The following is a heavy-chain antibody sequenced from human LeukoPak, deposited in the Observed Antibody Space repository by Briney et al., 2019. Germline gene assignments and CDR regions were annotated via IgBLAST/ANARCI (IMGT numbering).Heavy chain of an antibody. V-gene: IGHV3-20*04. J-gene: IGHJ3*02. CDR1: VFFFDEYA. CDR3: ARGQYDTSGYHGALDI. CDR2: INWNGVTT. D-gene: IGHD3-22*01. Sequence: GVSLRLSCAGSVFFFDEYAMNWVRQAPGKGPEWVSGINWNGVTTGYADSVKGRFPISSDNAKNSLHLQMSSLRAEDTALYYCARGQYDTSGYHGALDIWGRGTRLTVSS.